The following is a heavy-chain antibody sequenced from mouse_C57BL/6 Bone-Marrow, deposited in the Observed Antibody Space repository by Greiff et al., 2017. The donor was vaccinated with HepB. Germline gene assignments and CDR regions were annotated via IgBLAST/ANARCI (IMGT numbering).Heavy chain of an antibody. CDR3: TPITTVVGY. J-gene: IGHJ2*01. D-gene: IGHD1-1*01. Sequence: DVKLQQPGAELVKPGASVKLSCKASGYTFTSYWMHWVKQRPGRGLEWIGWIDPENGDTEYASKFQGKATITADTSSNTAYLQLSSLTSEDTAVYYCTPITTVVGYWGQGTTLTVSS. CDR1: GYTFTSYW. V-gene: IGHV14-4*01. CDR2: IDPENGDT.